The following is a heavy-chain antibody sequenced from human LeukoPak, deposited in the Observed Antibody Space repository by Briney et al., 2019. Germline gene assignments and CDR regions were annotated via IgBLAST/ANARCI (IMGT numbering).Heavy chain of an antibody. CDR3: ARNRVDCSSTSCYYYYGMDV. D-gene: IGHD2-2*01. CDR2: IYYSGST. J-gene: IGHJ6*02. CDR1: GGSISSSSYY. Sequence: SETLSLTCTVSGGSISSSSYYWGWIRQPPGKGLEWIGSIYYSGSTYYNLSLKSRVTISVDTSKNQFSLKLSSVTAADTAVYYCARNRVDCSSTSCYYYYGMDVWGQGTTVTVSS. V-gene: IGHV4-39*01.